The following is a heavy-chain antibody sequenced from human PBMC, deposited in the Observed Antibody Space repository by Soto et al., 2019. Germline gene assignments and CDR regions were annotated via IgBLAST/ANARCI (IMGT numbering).Heavy chain of an antibody. D-gene: IGHD4-17*01. CDR1: GYTFTSYA. Sequence: QVQLVQSGAEVKKPGASVKVSCKASGYTFTSYAFAWVRQAPGQGLEWMAWISAYNGNTNYGEKLQGRVTETTDAYTSTAYLALRSLSSEYTAVSYCARVSGFDYGDNWDQGTLVTVSS. V-gene: IGHV1-18*01. J-gene: IGHJ4*02. CDR2: ISAYNGNT. CDR3: ARVSGFDYGDN.